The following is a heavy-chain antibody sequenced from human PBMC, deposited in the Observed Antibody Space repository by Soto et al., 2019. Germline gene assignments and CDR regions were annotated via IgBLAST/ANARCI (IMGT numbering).Heavy chain of an antibody. J-gene: IGHJ4*02. CDR2: ISSSSSTI. CDR3: ARQGSNYGPIFDY. V-gene: IGHV3-48*01. D-gene: IGHD5-18*01. Sequence: GGSLRLSCAASGFTFSTYNMQWVRQAPGKGLEWVSYISSSSSTIHYADSVKGRFSVSRDNAKNSLNLQVNSLRAEDTAVYYCARQGSNYGPIFDYWGQGTLVTVSS. CDR1: GFTFSTYN.